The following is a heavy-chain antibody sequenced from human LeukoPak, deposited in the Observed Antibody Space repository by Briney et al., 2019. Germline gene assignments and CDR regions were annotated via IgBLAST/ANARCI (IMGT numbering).Heavy chain of an antibody. J-gene: IGHJ4*02. CDR3: ATAPPRYSSSWYGY. CDR1: GYTFTELS. Sequence: ASVKVSCKVSGYTFTELSMHWVRQAPGKGLEWMGGFDPEDGETIYAQKFQGRVTMTEDTSTDTAYMELSSLRSEDTAVYYCATAPPRYSSSWYGYWGQGTLVTVSS. CDR2: FDPEDGET. D-gene: IGHD6-13*01. V-gene: IGHV1-24*01.